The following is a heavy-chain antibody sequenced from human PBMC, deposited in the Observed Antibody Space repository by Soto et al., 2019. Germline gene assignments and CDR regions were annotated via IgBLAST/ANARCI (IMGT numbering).Heavy chain of an antibody. CDR1: GGSISSYY. V-gene: IGHV4-59*01. CDR2: IYYSGST. J-gene: IGHJ6*03. CDR3: ARVGISAAGTGRVFYYYYYMDV. Sequence: PSETLSLTCTVSGGSISSYYWSWIRQPPGKGLEWIGYIYYSGSTNYNPSLKSRVTISVDTSKNQFSLKLSSVTAADTAVYYCARVGISAAGTGRVFYYYYYMDVWGKGTTVTVSS. D-gene: IGHD6-13*01.